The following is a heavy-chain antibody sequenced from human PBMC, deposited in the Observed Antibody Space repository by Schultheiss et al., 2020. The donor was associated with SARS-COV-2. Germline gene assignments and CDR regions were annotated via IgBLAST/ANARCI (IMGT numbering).Heavy chain of an antibody. V-gene: IGHV3-23*01. CDR3: ARDRYSSSWYGGDFDY. D-gene: IGHD6-13*01. Sequence: GGSLRLSCAASGFTFSSYAMSWVRQAPGKGLEWVSAISGSGGSTYYADSVKGRFTISRDNAKNSLYLQMNSLRAEDTAVYYCARDRYSSSWYGGDFDYWGQGAVVTVVS. CDR1: GFTFSSYA. CDR2: ISGSGGST. J-gene: IGHJ4*02.